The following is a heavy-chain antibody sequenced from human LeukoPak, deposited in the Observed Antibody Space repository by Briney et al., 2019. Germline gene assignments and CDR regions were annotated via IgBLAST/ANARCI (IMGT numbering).Heavy chain of an antibody. Sequence: SETLSLTCTVSGGSISSYYWSWIRQPAGKGLEWIGRIYTSGSTNYSPSLKSRVTMSVDTSKNQFSLKLSSVTAADTAVYYCARSGGGSGSYYSRRYYYGMDVWGQGTTVTVSS. V-gene: IGHV4-4*07. CDR2: IYTSGST. J-gene: IGHJ6*02. CDR3: ARSGGGSGSYYSRRYYYGMDV. D-gene: IGHD3-10*01. CDR1: GGSISSYY.